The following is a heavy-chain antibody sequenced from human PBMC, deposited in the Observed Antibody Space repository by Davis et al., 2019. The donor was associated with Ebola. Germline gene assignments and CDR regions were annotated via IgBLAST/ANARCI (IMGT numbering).Heavy chain of an antibody. J-gene: IGHJ4*02. D-gene: IGHD6-13*01. Sequence: AASVQVSCKASAYTFTSYYMHWVRQPPGQGLEWMGIINPSGGSTSYAQKFQSRVTMTRDTSTSTVYMELSSLRSEDTAVYSCARAGVEEYPGIAAAGIGYWGQGTLVTVSS. CDR2: INPSGGST. CDR1: AYTFTSYY. V-gene: IGHV1-46*01. CDR3: ARAGVEEYPGIAAAGIGY.